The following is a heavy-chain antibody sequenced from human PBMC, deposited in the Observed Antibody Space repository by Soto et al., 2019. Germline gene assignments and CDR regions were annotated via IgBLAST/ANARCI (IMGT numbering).Heavy chain of an antibody. V-gene: IGHV3-48*01. CDR2: ITSSSRTI. CDR3: ARTNFYYYYMDV. CDR1: GFTLSSYA. J-gene: IGHJ6*03. Sequence: EVQLVESGGGFVQPGGSLRLSCAASGFTLSSYAMNWVRQAPGKGLEWVSYITSSSRTIYYADSVKGRFTISRDNAKNSLYLQMNSLRAEDTAVYYCARTNFYYYYMDVWGKGTTVTVS.